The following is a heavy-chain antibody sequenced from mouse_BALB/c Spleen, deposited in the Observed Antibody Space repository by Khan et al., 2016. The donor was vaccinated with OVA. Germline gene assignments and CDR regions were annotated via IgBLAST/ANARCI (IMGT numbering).Heavy chain of an antibody. Sequence: QVQLQQSGAELARPGASVKLSCKASGYTFTDYYINWVKQRTGQGLEWIGEISPGSGDTYYNEKFKGKATLTADKSSSTAYMQLNSLTSEASAVYCCARRNYFGYTFAYWGRGTLVTVSA. D-gene: IGHD1-2*01. CDR3: ARRNYFGYTFAY. V-gene: IGHV1-77*01. CDR1: GYTFTDYY. J-gene: IGHJ3*01. CDR2: ISPGSGDT.